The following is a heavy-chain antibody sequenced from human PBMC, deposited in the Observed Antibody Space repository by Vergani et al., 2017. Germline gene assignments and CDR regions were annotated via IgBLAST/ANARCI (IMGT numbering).Heavy chain of an antibody. CDR3: VKDIAGSGNYWYFDL. Sequence: EVQLVESGGGLVQPGRSLRLSCAASGFTFDDYAMHWVRPAPGKGLEWVSGINWNSDSIAYADSVKGRFTISRDNAKNSLYLQMNSLRAEDTALYYCVKDIAGSGNYWYFDLWGRGTVVTVSS. CDR2: INWNSDSI. D-gene: IGHD6-13*01. CDR1: GFTFDDYA. J-gene: IGHJ2*01. V-gene: IGHV3-9*01.